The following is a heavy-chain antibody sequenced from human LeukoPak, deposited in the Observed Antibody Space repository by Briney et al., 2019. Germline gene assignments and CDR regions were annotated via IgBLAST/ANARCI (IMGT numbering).Heavy chain of an antibody. J-gene: IGHJ4*02. CDR1: GGTFISYA. Sequence: ASVKVSCKASGGTFISYAISWVRQAPGQGLEWMGGIIPIFGTANYAQKFQGRVTITADESTSTAYMELSSLRSEDTAVYYCARGAVTFGGVIVSLDYWGQGTLVTVSS. V-gene: IGHV1-69*13. CDR3: ARGAVTFGGVIVSLDY. D-gene: IGHD3-16*02. CDR2: IIPIFGTA.